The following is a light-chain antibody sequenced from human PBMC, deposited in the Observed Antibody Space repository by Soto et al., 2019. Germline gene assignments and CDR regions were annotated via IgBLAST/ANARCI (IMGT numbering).Light chain of an antibody. CDR2: DAS. J-gene: IGKJ1*01. CDR3: QQYNTYST. CDR1: QTISRW. Sequence: DIQLTQTPSTLSASVGDEVTITCRASQTISRWLAWYQQKPGRAPKLLIYDASTLESGVPSRFSGSGSGTEFTLTISSLQPDDFATYYCQQYNTYSTFGQGTKVDIK. V-gene: IGKV1-5*01.